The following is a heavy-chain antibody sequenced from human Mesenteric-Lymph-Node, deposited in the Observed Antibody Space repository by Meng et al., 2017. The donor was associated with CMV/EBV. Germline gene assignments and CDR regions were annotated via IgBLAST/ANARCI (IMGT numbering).Heavy chain of an antibody. CDR3: VKGGATRIAYYGMDV. V-gene: IGHV4-59*01. CDR1: GGSIRHYY. J-gene: IGHJ6*02. D-gene: IGHD1-26*01. CDR2: IHDSGST. Sequence: SETLSLTCTVSGGSIRHYYWNWIRQPPGKGLEWIGYIHDSGSTNYKPSLESRVTISVDTSKNQFSMKLSSVTAADTAVYYCVKGGATRIAYYGMDVWGQGTTVTVSS.